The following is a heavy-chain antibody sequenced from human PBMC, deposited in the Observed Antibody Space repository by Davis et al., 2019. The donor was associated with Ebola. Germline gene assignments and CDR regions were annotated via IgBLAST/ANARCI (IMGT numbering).Heavy chain of an antibody. CDR1: GGSFSSYY. Sequence: PSETLSLTCAVYGGSFSSYYWSWIRQPAGKGLEWIGRIYTSGSTNYNPSLKSRVTMSVDTSKNQFSLKLSSVTAADTAVYYCARVVKGYCSGGSCYPVDAFDIWGQGTMVTVSS. CDR3: ARVVKGYCSGGSCYPVDAFDI. CDR2: IYTSGST. J-gene: IGHJ3*02. D-gene: IGHD2-15*01. V-gene: IGHV4-59*10.